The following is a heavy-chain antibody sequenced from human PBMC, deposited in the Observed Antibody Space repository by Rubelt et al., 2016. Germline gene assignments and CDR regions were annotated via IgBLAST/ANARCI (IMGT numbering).Heavy chain of an antibody. CDR3: ASRSSGANSAFDR. CDR2: ISSSSSYI. J-gene: IGHJ5*02. D-gene: IGHD6-19*01. Sequence: EVQLVESGGTLVKPGGSLRLSCAASEFSFSSYSMNWVRQAPGKGLEWVSSISSSSSYIYYADSVKGRFTISRYNAKNALYLQMNSLRGEDTAVYHCASRSSGANSAFDRWGQGTQVTVSS. V-gene: IGHV3-21*01. CDR1: EFSFSSYS.